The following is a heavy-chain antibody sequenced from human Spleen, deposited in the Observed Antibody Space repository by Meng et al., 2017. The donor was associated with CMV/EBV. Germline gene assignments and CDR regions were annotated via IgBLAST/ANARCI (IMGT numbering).Heavy chain of an antibody. CDR3: ARGDNWNYLDY. CDR2: ISVYNGNT. Sequence: VSCKASGYTFTSYGITWVRQAPGQGLEWMGWISVYNGNTNYPQKLQGRVTMTTDTSTSTAYMELRSLRSDDTALYYCARGDNWNYLDYWGQGTLVTVSS. V-gene: IGHV1-18*01. CDR1: GYTFTSYG. J-gene: IGHJ4*02. D-gene: IGHD1-1*01.